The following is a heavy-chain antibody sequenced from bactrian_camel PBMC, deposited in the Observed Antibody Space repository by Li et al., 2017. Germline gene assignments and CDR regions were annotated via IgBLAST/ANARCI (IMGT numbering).Heavy chain of an antibody. J-gene: IGHJ4*01. D-gene: IGHD5*01. Sequence: VQLVESGGGSVQAGGSLRLSCTFESPLRQSYCMGWFRQVPGKEREGVAAIQSGAAPADNAYYADSVKGRFIISQNKAKNLVTLQMNTLKPEDSATYYCAARRGYVFGDWTGFEHWGQGTQVTVS. CDR3: AARRGYVFGDWTGFEH. V-gene: IGHV3S40*01. CDR2: IQSGAAPADNA. CDR1: ESPLRQSYC.